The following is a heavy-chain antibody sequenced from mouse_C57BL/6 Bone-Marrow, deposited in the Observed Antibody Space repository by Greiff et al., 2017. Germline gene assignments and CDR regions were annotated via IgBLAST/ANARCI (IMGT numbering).Heavy chain of an antibody. Sequence: VHVKQSGAELVRPGASVKLSCTASGFNIKDDYMHWVKQRPEQGLEWIGWIDPENGDTEYASKFQGKATITADTSSNTAYLQLSSLTSEDTAVYYCTPEIHFDYGGQGTTLTVSS. V-gene: IGHV14-4*01. CDR1: GFNIKDDY. CDR2: IDPENGDT. J-gene: IGHJ2*01. CDR3: TPEIHFDY.